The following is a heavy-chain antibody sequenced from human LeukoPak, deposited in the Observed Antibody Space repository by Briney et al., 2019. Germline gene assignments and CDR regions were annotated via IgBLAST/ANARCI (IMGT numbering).Heavy chain of an antibody. CDR2: INWNSGST. CDR1: GFTFDDYG. Sequence: GGSRRLSCAASGFTFDDYGMSWVRQAPGKGLEWVSGINWNSGSTGYADSVKGRFTISRDNAKNSLYLQMNSLRAEDTALYYCARDKDGSGSYYMSGFDYWGQGTLATVSS. D-gene: IGHD3-10*01. CDR3: ARDKDGSGSYYMSGFDY. V-gene: IGHV3-20*04. J-gene: IGHJ4*02.